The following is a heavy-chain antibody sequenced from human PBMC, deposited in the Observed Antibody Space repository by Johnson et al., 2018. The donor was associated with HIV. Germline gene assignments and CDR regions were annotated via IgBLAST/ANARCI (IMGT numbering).Heavy chain of an antibody. CDR3: AREDGDYGDSITDDAFDI. Sequence: VQLVESGGRLVQPGGSLGLSCATSGFTFSNYWMTWVRQAPGKGLEWVANIKQDGSEKNYMDSVRGRFTISRDNAKNSLYLQMNSLRAEDTDGYYCAREDGDYGDSITDDAFDIWGQGTMVTVSS. D-gene: IGHD4-17*01. CDR1: GFTFSNYW. CDR2: IKQDGSEK. J-gene: IGHJ3*02. V-gene: IGHV3-7*01.